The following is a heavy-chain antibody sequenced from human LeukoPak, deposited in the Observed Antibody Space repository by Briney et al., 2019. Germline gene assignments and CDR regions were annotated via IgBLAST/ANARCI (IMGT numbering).Heavy chain of an antibody. J-gene: IGHJ4*02. CDR1: GFTVSSNY. V-gene: IGHV3-53*05. CDR3: ARVDTAMVTREYYFDY. D-gene: IGHD5-18*01. Sequence: QPGGSLRLSCAASGFTVSSNYMSWVRQAPGKGLEWVSVIYSGGSTYYADSVKGRFTISRDNSKNTLYLQMNSLRAEDTAVYYCARVDTAMVTREYYFDYWGQGTLVTVSS. CDR2: IYSGGST.